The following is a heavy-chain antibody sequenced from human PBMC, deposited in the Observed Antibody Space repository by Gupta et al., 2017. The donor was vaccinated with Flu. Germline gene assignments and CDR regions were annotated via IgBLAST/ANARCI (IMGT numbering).Heavy chain of an antibody. D-gene: IGHD3-22*01. J-gene: IGHJ4*02. V-gene: IGHV3-23*01. CDR3: AKPGGSSGYYDVDFDY. CDR2: ISGSGGST. CDR1: GFTFSSYA. Sequence: EVQLLESGGGLVQPGGSLRLSCAASGFTFSSYAMSWVRQAPGKGLEWVSAISGSGGSTYYADSVKGRFTISRDNSKNTRDLQMNSLRAEETAVYYCAKPGGSSGYYDVDFDYWGQGTLVTVSS.